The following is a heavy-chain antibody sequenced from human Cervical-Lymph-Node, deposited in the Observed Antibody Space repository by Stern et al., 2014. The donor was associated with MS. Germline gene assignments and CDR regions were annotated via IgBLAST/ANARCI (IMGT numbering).Heavy chain of an antibody. J-gene: IGHJ1*01. V-gene: IGHV3-33*01. Sequence: VQLVESGGGVVQPGRSLRLSCAASGFTFSSSGMHWVRQAPGKGLEWLAIIWCDGSNRYYADSVKGRFNISRDKSKKTPTLQMDSLRAEDTAVYYCAREGGNTAEYFQHWGQGTLVTVSS. CDR1: GFTFSSSG. D-gene: IGHD4-23*01. CDR3: AREGGNTAEYFQH. CDR2: IWCDGSNR.